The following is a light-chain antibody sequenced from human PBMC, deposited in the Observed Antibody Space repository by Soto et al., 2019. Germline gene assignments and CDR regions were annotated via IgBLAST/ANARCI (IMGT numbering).Light chain of an antibody. V-gene: IGKV1-39*01. CDR3: QQSFDTSPT. CDR2: ASS. J-gene: IGKJ2*01. CDR1: QSIATY. Sequence: DIPMTQSPSALSAFVGDRVTITCRASQSIATYVNWYQQQPGKVPKFLIYASSTLQSGVPSRFSGSGSGTEFTLTISSLQPEDFATYYCQQSFDTSPTFGQGTKVEIK.